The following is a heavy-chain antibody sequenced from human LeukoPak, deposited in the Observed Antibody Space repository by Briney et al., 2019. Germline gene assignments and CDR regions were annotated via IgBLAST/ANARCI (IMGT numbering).Heavy chain of an antibody. CDR2: AYYSGNT. CDR1: GGSLTSSSYY. D-gene: IGHD2-15*01. V-gene: IGHV4-39*01. CDR3: ARRYDYYYYMDV. J-gene: IGHJ6*03. Sequence: PSETLSLTCTVSGGSLTSSSYYWGWIRQPPGTGLEWIGSAYYSGNTYYNPSLKSRVTLSVDTSKNQFSLNLSSVTAADTAVYYCARRYDYYYYMDVWGKGTTVTVSS.